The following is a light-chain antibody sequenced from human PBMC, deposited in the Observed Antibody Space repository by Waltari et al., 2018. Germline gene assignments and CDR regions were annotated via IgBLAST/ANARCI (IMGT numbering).Light chain of an antibody. J-gene: IGKJ1*01. CDR2: AAS. CDR3: QQYYSARWT. Sequence: DIQMTQSPSSLSASVGDRVTITCRASRGISNTVAWYKQKTGQAPKLLLYAASKLESGVPSRFSGSGSGTDYTLTISSLQPEDFATYCCQQYYSARWTFGQGTKVEIK. CDR1: RGISNT. V-gene: IGKV1-NL1*01.